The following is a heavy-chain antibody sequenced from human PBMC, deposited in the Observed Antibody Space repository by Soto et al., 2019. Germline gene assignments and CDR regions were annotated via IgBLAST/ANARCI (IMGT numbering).Heavy chain of an antibody. D-gene: IGHD5-18*01. CDR2: ISSGSSII. Sequence: GGSLRLSCAASGFTFSSYSMNWGRQAPGKGLEWVSYISSGSSIIYYADSVKGRFTISRDNAKNSLYLQMNSLRDEDTAVYYCARDLVSYGLVWNMDLWGQGTTVTVSS. V-gene: IGHV3-48*02. CDR1: GFTFSSYS. CDR3: ARDLVSYGLVWNMDL. J-gene: IGHJ6*02.